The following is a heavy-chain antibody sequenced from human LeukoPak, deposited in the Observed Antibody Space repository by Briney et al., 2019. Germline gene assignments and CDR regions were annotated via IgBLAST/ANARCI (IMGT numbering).Heavy chain of an antibody. CDR3: ARDRYCSSTSCYYYYYMDV. Sequence: PGGSLRLSCAASGFTFSSCWMTWVRQAPGKGLEWVASIVEDGSQKYYVDSVKGRFTISMNNAKNSLYLQMNSLEAEDTAVYYCARDRYCSSTSCYYYYYMDVWGKGTTVTVSS. D-gene: IGHD2-2*01. CDR1: GFTFSSCW. J-gene: IGHJ6*03. V-gene: IGHV3-7*01. CDR2: IVEDGSQK.